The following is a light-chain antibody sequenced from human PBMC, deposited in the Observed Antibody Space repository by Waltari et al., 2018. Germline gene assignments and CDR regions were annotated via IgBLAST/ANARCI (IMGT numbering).Light chain of an antibody. J-gene: IGLJ1*01. V-gene: IGLV1-40*01. Sequence: QSLLTQPPSVSGAPGQTVTISCTGSRSTIGDGNHLHWYQQLPGTAPRPLIYVTNSRPSGVPDRFSGSRSGTTASLVITGLQAEDEADYFCQSYDNSLSAPYVFGTGTKVFVL. CDR3: QSYDNSLSAPYV. CDR1: RSTIGDGNH. CDR2: VTN.